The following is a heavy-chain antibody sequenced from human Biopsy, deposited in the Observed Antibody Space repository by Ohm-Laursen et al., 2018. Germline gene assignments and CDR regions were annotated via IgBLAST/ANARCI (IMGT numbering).Heavy chain of an antibody. CDR1: GDAFLGYY. V-gene: IGHV1-2*02. D-gene: IGHD3-3*01. CDR3: ARDLLEWSLPS. J-gene: IGHJ4*02. Sequence: SVKVPCKASGDAFLGYYLHWVRQAPGQGLEWMGSIYPNSGDTDFAQKFQGRVSMTRDTSVSTAYLELSSLRSDDTAIYYCARDLLEWSLPSWGQGTLVTVSS. CDR2: IYPNSGDT.